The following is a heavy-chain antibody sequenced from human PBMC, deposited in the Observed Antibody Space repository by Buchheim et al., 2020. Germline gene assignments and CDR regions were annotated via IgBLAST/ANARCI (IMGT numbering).Heavy chain of an antibody. CDR1: GFPFDAYS. CDR3: AKDFEVMVVDTSLVGMDV. CDR2: ITWDGSTT. Sequence: EVLLVESGGVVVQPGGSLRLSCAVSGFPFDAYSMHWVRQAPGKGLEWVSLITWDGSTTYYADSVKGRFTISRDNRKNALYLQMNSLTTEDSALYYCAKDFEVMVVDTSLVGMDVWGQGTT. V-gene: IGHV3-43*01. J-gene: IGHJ6*02. D-gene: IGHD5-18*01.